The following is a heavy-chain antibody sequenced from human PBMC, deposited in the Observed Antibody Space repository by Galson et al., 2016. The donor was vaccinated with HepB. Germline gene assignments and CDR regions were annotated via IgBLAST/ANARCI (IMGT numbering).Heavy chain of an antibody. Sequence: ETLSLTCAVSGDFLSSSHWWSWVRQPPGKGLEWIGEIYHSESTNYNPSLKSRATISVDMSKNQFSLKLTSVTAADTAVYYCARHAGTSYENYYMNVWGRGTTVAVSS. CDR3: ARHAGTSYENYYMNV. CDR1: GDFLSSSHW. D-gene: IGHD1-7*01. V-gene: IGHV4-4*02. CDR2: IYHSEST. J-gene: IGHJ6*03.